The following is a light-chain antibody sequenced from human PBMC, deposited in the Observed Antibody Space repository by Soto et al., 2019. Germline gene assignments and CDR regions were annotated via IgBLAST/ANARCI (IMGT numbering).Light chain of an antibody. CDR3: SSYTTSSPL. J-gene: IGLJ2*01. CDR1: SSDVGGYNY. V-gene: IGLV2-14*03. Sequence: QSVLTQPASVSGSPGQSITISCTGTSSDVGGYNYVSWFQQHPGKAPKLMIYDVSNRPSGVSNRFSGSKSANTASLTISGLQAEDEADYYCSSYTTSSPLFGGGTKVTVL. CDR2: DVS.